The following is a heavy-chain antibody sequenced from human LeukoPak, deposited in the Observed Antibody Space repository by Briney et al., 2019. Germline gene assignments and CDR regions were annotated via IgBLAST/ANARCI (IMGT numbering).Heavy chain of an antibody. CDR2: VSYDETNK. Sequence: GGSLRLSCAASASTFSNDAIHWVRQAPGKGLEWVAVVSYDETNKYYADFVKGRFTISRDNSKNTVYLQMSSLRAEDTAMYYCARAFGCSGTSCHARWGYYYYAMDVWGQGTTVTVSS. D-gene: IGHD2-2*01. CDR3: ARAFGCSGTSCHARWGYYYYAMDV. CDR1: ASTFSNDA. J-gene: IGHJ6*02. V-gene: IGHV3-30-3*01.